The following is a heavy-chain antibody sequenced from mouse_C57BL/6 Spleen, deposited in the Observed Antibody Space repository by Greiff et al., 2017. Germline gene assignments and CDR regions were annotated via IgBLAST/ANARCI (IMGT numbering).Heavy chain of an antibody. Sequence: EVQLVESGGGLVQPGGSLKLSCAASGFTFSDYYMYWVRQTPEKRLEWVAYISNGGGSTYYPDTVKGRFPISRANAKNTLYLQMSRLKSEDTAMYDCARQATVPYWYFDVWGTGTTVTVAS. V-gene: IGHV5-12*01. J-gene: IGHJ1*03. D-gene: IGHD1-1*01. CDR1: GFTFSDYY. CDR3: ARQATVPYWYFDV. CDR2: ISNGGGST.